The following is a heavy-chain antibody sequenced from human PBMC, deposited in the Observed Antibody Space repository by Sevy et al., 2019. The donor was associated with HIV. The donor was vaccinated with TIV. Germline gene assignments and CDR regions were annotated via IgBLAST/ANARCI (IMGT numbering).Heavy chain of an antibody. CDR2: VTRSNT. Sequence: GGCLRLSCTASGFTFSNYVMAWVRQAAGTGLQWISSVTRSNTYYIDSVRGRFTISRDNSKNTLYLQMNSLSADDTAIYYCARELNLGQIVTIEYWGRGSLVTVSS. D-gene: IGHD3-16*02. V-gene: IGHV3-23*01. CDR3: ARELNLGQIVTIEY. J-gene: IGHJ4*02. CDR1: GFTFSNYV.